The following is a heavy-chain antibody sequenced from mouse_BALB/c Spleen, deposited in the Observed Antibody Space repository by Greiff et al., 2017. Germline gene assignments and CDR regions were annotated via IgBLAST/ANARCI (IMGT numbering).Heavy chain of an antibody. CDR3: ARHGYGNFRAYAMDY. V-gene: IGHV1-62-2*01. D-gene: IGHD2-10*02. CDR1: GYTFTSYY. J-gene: IGHJ4*01. Sequence: QVHVKQSGPELVKPGASVKMSCKASGYTFTSYYIHWVKQRSGQGLEWIGWFYPGSGSIKYNEKFKDKATLTADKSSSTVYMELSRLTSEDSAVYFCARHGYGNFRAYAMDYWGQGTSVTVSS. CDR2: FYPGSGSI.